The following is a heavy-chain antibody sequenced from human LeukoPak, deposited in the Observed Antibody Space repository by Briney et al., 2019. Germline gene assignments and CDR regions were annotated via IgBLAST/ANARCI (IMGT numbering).Heavy chain of an antibody. J-gene: IGHJ5*02. CDR3: ARVEGTTVTTGWFDP. Sequence: KTSETLSLTCTVSGGSISSYYWTWIRQPAGKGLEWIGRIYPSGSTNYNPSLKSRVTMSVDTSKNQFSLELSSVTAADTAVYYCARVEGTTVTTGWFDPWGQGTLVTVSS. CDR1: GGSISSYY. CDR2: IYPSGST. D-gene: IGHD4-17*01. V-gene: IGHV4-4*07.